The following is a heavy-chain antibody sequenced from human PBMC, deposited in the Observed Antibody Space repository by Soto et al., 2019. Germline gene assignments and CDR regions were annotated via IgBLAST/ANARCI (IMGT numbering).Heavy chain of an antibody. D-gene: IGHD6-19*01. V-gene: IGHV3-23*01. CDR1: GFTFSSYG. J-gene: IGHJ6*02. Sequence: GGSLRLSCAASGFTFSSYGMSWVRQAPGKGLEWVSAISGSGGSTYYADSVKGRFTISRDNSKNTLYLQMNSLRAEDTAVYYCAALAVARYYYGMDVWGQGTTVTVSS. CDR2: ISGSGGST. CDR3: AALAVARYYYGMDV.